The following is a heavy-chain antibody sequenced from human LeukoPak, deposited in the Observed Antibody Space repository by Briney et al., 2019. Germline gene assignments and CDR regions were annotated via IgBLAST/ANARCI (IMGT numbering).Heavy chain of an antibody. D-gene: IGHD3-16*01. CDR1: GFAFGSEA. CDR3: ARPAYTAAYDL. V-gene: IGHV3-23*01. CDR2: ISPGGGTT. Sequence: LPGGSLRLSCAVSGFAFGSEAMSWVRQSPARGLEWVASISPGGGTTYYADSVKGRFTISGDNARNSLFLQMNGLRPEDTAVYYCARPAYTAAYDLWGQGTMVTVSS. J-gene: IGHJ3*01.